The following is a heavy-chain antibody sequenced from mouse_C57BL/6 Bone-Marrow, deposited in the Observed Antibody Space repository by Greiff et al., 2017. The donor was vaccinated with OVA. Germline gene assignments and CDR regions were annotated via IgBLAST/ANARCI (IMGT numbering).Heavy chain of an antibody. J-gene: IGHJ1*03. D-gene: IGHD1-1*01. V-gene: IGHV1-7*01. Sequence: QVQLQQSGAELAKPGASVKLSCKASGYTFTSYGMHWVKQRPGQGLEWIGYINPSSCYTKYTQKFKDKATLTADKSSSTAYMQLRSLSYEDSAVYYCARDYGSSGGYFDVWGTGTTVTVSS. CDR2: INPSSCYT. CDR1: GYTFTSYG. CDR3: ARDYGSSGGYFDV.